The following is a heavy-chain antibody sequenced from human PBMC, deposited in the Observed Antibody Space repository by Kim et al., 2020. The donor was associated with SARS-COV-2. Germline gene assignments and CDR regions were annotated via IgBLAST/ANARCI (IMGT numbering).Heavy chain of an antibody. CDR1: GGTFSSYA. J-gene: IGHJ4*02. CDR2: IIPIFGTA. CDR3: ASPLVPAAYADEYNWYYFDY. Sequence: SVKVSCKASGGTFSSYAISWVRQAPGQGLEWMGGIIPIFGTANYAQKFQGRVTITADESTSTAYMELSSLRSEDTAVYYCASPLVPAAYADEYNWYYFDYWGQGTLVTVSS. V-gene: IGHV1-69*13. D-gene: IGHD2-2*01.